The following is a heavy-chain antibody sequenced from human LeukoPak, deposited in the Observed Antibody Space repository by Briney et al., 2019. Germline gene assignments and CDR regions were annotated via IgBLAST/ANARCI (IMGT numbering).Heavy chain of an antibody. J-gene: IGHJ4*02. Sequence: SQTHSLTCAISGDSVSSNSAAWNWIRQSPSRGLEWLGRTYYRSKWYNDYAVSVKSRITINPDTSKNQFSLQLNSVTPEDTAVYYCASEGLDYDFWSGPDYWGQGTLVTVSS. V-gene: IGHV6-1*01. CDR2: TYYRSKWYN. CDR3: ASEGLDYDFWSGPDY. D-gene: IGHD3-3*01. CDR1: GDSVSSNSAA.